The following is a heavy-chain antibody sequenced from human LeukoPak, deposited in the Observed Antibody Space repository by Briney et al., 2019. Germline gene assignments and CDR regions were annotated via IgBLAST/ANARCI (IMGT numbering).Heavy chain of an antibody. D-gene: IGHD2-2*01. CDR2: INPNSGGT. CDR1: GYTFTGYY. J-gene: IGHJ5*02. Sequence: ASVKVSCMASGYTFTGYYMHWVRRAPGQGLEWMGWINPNSGGTNYAQKFQGRVTMTRDTSISTAYMELSRLRSDDTAVYYCARDQYCSSTSCYSWFDPWGQGTLVTVSS. V-gene: IGHV1-2*02. CDR3: ARDQYCSSTSCYSWFDP.